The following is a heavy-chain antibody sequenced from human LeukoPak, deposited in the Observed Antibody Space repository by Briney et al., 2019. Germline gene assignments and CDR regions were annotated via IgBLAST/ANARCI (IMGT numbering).Heavy chain of an antibody. Sequence: GGSLRLSSAASGFTFSSYAMHCVRQAPGKGLGWVAVISYDRSNKYYADSVKGRFTISRDNSKNTLYLQMNSLRAEDTAVYYCARDAEYCSGGSCYLDYYYMDVWGKGTTVTVSS. V-gene: IGHV3-30*04. CDR2: ISYDRSNK. D-gene: IGHD2-15*01. CDR1: GFTFSSYA. J-gene: IGHJ6*03. CDR3: ARDAEYCSGGSCYLDYYYMDV.